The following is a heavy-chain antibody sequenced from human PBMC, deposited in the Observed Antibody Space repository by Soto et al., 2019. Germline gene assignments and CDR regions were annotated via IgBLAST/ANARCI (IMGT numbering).Heavy chain of an antibody. V-gene: IGHV1-58*01. CDR1: GFTFTSSA. D-gene: IGHD3-9*01. CDR2: IVVGSGNT. J-gene: IGHJ4*02. CDR3: ARDRLRYFDWLLFSGFDY. Sequence: ASVKVSCKASGFTFTSSAVQWVRQARGQRLEWIGWIVVGSGNTNYAQKFQGRVTITRDMSTSTAYMELSSLRSEDTAVYYCARDRLRYFDWLLFSGFDYWGQGTRVTVSS.